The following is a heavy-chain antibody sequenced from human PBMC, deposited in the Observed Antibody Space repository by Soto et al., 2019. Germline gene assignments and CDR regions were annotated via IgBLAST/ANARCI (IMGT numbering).Heavy chain of an antibody. V-gene: IGHV4-39*01. CDR2: IYYSGST. J-gene: IGHJ6*03. CDR1: GGSVSSSGYY. D-gene: IGHD2-21*02. CDR3: ARLVAVTAGYYYYNMDV. Sequence: PSETLSLTCTVSGGSVSSSGYYWGWIRQPPGKGLEWIGSIYYSGSTYYNPSLKSRVTISVDTSKNQFSLNLSSVTAADTAVYYCARLVAVTAGYYYYNMDVWGKGTTVTVSS.